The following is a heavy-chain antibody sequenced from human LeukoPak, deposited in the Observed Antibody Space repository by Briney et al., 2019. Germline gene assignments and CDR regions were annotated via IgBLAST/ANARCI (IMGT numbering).Heavy chain of an antibody. CDR3: AREVGLGDYFDY. CDR1: GFTVSSNY. Sequence: GGSLRLSCAASGFTVSSNYMSWVRQAPGKGLEWVAVISYDGSNKYYADSVKGRFTISRDNSKNTLYLQMNSLRAEDTAVYYCAREVGLGDYFDYWGQGTLVTVSS. D-gene: IGHD1-26*01. V-gene: IGHV3-30*03. J-gene: IGHJ4*02. CDR2: ISYDGSNK.